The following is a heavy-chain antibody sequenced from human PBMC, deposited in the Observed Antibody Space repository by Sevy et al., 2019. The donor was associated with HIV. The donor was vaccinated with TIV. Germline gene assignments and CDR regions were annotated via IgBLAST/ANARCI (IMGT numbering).Heavy chain of an antibody. CDR3: VKEGGGEGGDH. Sequence: GGSLRLSCAASGFSFSSYGMHWVRQAPGKGLEWMSYIQYDGSNKDYADSVKGRFTISRDNSKNRLYLQMNSLVVEDTGVFYWVKEGGGEGGDHWGQGTLVTVSS. CDR2: IQYDGSNK. CDR1: GFSFSSYG. J-gene: IGHJ4*02. D-gene: IGHD3-16*01. V-gene: IGHV3-30*02.